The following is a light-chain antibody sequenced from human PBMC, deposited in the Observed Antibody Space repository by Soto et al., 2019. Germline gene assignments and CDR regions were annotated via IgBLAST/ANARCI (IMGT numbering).Light chain of an antibody. Sequence: QSALTQPPSVSGAPGQRVTISCTGSSSNIGAGYDVHWYQQLPGTAPKLLIYGDINRPSGVPDRFSGSKSGTSASLAITGLQAEDEAEYYCQSYDSSLSGYVFGTGTKVTVL. V-gene: IGLV1-40*01. CDR1: SSNIGAGYD. CDR2: GDI. J-gene: IGLJ1*01. CDR3: QSYDSSLSGYV.